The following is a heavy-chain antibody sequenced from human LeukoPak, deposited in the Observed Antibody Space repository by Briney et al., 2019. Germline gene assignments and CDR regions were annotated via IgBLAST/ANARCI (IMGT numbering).Heavy chain of an antibody. CDR1: GYSFTAHF. CDR3: ARVPRYCSSTSCYYFDY. J-gene: IGHJ4*02. D-gene: IGHD2-2*01. Sequence: ASVKVSCKASGYSFTAHFMHWIRQAPGQGLEWMGQTNPDNVGTKYAPKFQGRVTMTRDTSISTAYMELSRLRSDDTAVYYCARVPRYCSSTSCYYFDYWGQGTLVTVSS. CDR2: TNPDNVGT. V-gene: IGHV1-2*06.